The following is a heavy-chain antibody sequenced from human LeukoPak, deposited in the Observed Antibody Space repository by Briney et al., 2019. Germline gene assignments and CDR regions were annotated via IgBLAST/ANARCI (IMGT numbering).Heavy chain of an antibody. CDR2: ISYDGSNK. Sequence: GGSLRLSCAASGFTFSSYGMHWVRQAPGKGLEWVAVISYDGSNKYYADSVKGRFTISRDDVKNSLYLQMNNLRAEDTALYYCARDRDSSGSWEVNFDYWGQGTLVTVSS. D-gene: IGHD6-13*01. CDR1: GFTFSSYG. CDR3: ARDRDSSGSWEVNFDY. J-gene: IGHJ4*02. V-gene: IGHV3-30*03.